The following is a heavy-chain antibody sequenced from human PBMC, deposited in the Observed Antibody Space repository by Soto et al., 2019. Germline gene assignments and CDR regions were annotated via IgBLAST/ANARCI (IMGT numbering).Heavy chain of an antibody. CDR1: GYGFTGYY. D-gene: IGHD1-26*01. Sequence: GESLKISCKGSGYGFTGYYISWVRQMPGKGLEWMGRIDPSDSYTNYSPSFQGHVTISADKSNSTAYLQWSSLKASDTAMYYCARNYGGGYPDYWGQGTLVTVSS. J-gene: IGHJ4*02. CDR2: IDPSDSYT. V-gene: IGHV5-10-1*01. CDR3: ARNYGGGYPDY.